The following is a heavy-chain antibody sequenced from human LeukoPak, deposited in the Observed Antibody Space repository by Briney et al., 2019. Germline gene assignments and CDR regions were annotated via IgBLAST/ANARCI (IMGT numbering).Heavy chain of an antibody. J-gene: IGHJ5*02. D-gene: IGHD5-18*01. CDR1: GGSFSGYY. Sequence: PSETLSLTCAVYGGSFSGYYWSWIRQPPGKGLEWIGEINHSGSTNYNPSLKSRVTISVDRSKNQFSLKLSSVTAADTAVYYCARGRGYSYGLFDPWGQGTLVTVSS. CDR2: INHSGST. V-gene: IGHV4-34*01. CDR3: ARGRGYSYGLFDP.